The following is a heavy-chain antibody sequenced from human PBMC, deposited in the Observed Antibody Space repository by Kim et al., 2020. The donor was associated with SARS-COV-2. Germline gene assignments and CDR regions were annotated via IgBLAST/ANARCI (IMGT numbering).Heavy chain of an antibody. CDR3: ARVSYSSSWSWFDP. V-gene: IGHV4-38-2*02. D-gene: IGHD6-13*01. J-gene: IGHJ5*02. CDR2: IYHSGST. Sequence: SETLSLTCTVSGYSISSGYYWGWIRQPPGKGLEWIGSIYHSGSTYYNPSLKSRVTISVDTSKNQFSLKLSSVTAADTAVYYCARVSYSSSWSWFDPWGQG. CDR1: GYSISSGYY.